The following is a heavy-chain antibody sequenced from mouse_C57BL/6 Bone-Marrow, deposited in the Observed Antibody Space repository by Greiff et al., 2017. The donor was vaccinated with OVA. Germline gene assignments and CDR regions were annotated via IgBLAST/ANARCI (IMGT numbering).Heavy chain of an antibody. V-gene: IGHV1-55*01. J-gene: IGHJ1*03. CDR2: IYPGSGST. CDR1: GYTFTSYW. CDR3: ARKGALGVYWYFDV. Sequence: QVQLKQPGAELVKPGASVKMSCKASGYTFTSYWITWVKQRPGQGLEWIGDIYPGSGSTNYNEKFKSKATLTVDTSSSTAYMQLSSLTSEDSAVYYCARKGALGVYWYFDVWGTGTTVTVSS. D-gene: IGHD3-1*01.